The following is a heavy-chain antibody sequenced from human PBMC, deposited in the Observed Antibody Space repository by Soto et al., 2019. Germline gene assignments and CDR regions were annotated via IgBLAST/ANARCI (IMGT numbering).Heavy chain of an antibody. CDR2: IIPIFGTA. CDR1: GGTFSSYA. J-gene: IGHJ5*02. V-gene: IGHV1-69*13. D-gene: IGHD1-1*01. Sequence: SVKVSCKASGGTFSSYAISWVRQAPGQGLEWMGGIIPIFGTANYAQKFQGRVTITADESTSTAYMELSSLRSEDTAVYYCARGGNWNDTAPNWFDPWGQGTLVTVSS. CDR3: ARGGNWNDTAPNWFDP.